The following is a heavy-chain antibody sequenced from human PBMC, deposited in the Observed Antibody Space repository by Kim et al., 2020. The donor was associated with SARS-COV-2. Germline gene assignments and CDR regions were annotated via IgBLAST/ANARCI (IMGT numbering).Heavy chain of an antibody. J-gene: IGHJ6*03. CDR3: ARFDATGAKYMDV. Sequence: SSPALRGRINISGDRSKNQFSLNLRSVTAADTAVYYCARFDATGAKYMDVWGEGTTVTVSS. D-gene: IGHD7-27*01. V-gene: IGHV4-4*09.